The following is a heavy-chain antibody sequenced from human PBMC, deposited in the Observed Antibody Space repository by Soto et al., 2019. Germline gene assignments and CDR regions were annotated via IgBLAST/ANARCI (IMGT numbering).Heavy chain of an antibody. V-gene: IGHV5-10-1*01. CDR3: ARRCDSPSNYYCYGMDV. D-gene: IGHD2-21*01. J-gene: IGHJ6*02. CDR2: IEPSDSDT. CDR1: GYSFTSYW. Sequence: GESLKISCKGSGYSFTSYWISWVRHMPGKGLEWMGRIEPSDSDTNYSPSFQDHVTISADKSISTAYLQWSSLKASDTAMYDCARRCDSPSNYYCYGMDVWGQGTTGTVSS.